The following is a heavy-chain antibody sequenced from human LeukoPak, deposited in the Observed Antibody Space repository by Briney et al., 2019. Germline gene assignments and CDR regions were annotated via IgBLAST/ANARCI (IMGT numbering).Heavy chain of an antibody. D-gene: IGHD2-15*01. V-gene: IGHV3-23*01. CDR3: AKEFGYCSGGSCYSVGYFDF. CDR2: ISASGGST. CDR1: GFTFSSYV. Sequence: PGGSLRLSCTASGFTFSSYVMSWVRQAPGKGLEWVSAISASGGSTYYADVVKGRFTISRDNSKNTLYLQMNSLRAEDTAVYYCAKEFGYCSGGSCYSVGYFDFWGQGTLVTVSS. J-gene: IGHJ4*02.